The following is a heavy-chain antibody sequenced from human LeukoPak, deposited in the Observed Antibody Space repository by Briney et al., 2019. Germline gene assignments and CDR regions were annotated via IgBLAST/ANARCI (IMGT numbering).Heavy chain of an antibody. CDR2: IVVGSGNT. CDR1: GFTFTSSA. J-gene: IGHJ4*02. Sequence: SVKVSCKASGFTFTSSAMQWVRQARGQRLEWIGWIVVGSGNTNYAQKFQERVTITRDMSTSTAYMELSSLRSEDTAVYYCAAGIMGYYDSSGYGVKDFDYWGQGTLVTVSS. D-gene: IGHD3-22*01. CDR3: AAGIMGYYDSSGYGVKDFDY. V-gene: IGHV1-58*02.